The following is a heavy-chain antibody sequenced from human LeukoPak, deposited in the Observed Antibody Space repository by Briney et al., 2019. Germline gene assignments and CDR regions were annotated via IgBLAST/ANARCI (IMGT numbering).Heavy chain of an antibody. CDR3: ARASCGGDCYDYWYFDL. J-gene: IGHJ2*01. CDR2: INHSGST. Sequence: SETLSLTCAVYGGSFSGYCWSWIRQPPGKGLEWIGEINHSGSTNYNPSLKSRVTISVDTSKNQFSLKLSSVTAADTAVYYCARASCGGDCYDYWYFDLWGRGTLVTVSS. D-gene: IGHD2-21*02. CDR1: GGSFSGYC. V-gene: IGHV4-34*01.